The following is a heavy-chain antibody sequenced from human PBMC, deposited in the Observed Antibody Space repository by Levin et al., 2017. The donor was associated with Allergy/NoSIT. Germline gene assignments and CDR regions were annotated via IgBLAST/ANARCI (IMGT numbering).Heavy chain of an antibody. CDR1: GFTFSSYA. CDR2: ISSNGGTT. D-gene: IGHD3-10*01. CDR3: VKSPGGHYFGSGSYRYFDL. V-gene: IGHV3-64D*06. Sequence: PGGSLRLSCSASGFTFSSYAMHWVRQAPGKGLEYVSAISSNGGTTYHADSVRGRFTISRDNSKNTLYLQMSSLRAEDTAVYYCVKSPGGHYFGSGSYRYFDLWGRGTLVTVSS. J-gene: IGHJ2*01.